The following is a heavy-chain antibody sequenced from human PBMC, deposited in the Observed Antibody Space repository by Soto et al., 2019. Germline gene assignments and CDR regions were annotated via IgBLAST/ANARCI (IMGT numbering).Heavy chain of an antibody. CDR3: ATVWFGESPSSY. CDR1: GFTFSSYS. CDR2: ISSSSSYI. J-gene: IGHJ4*02. Sequence: GGSLRLSCAASGFTFSSYSMNWVRQAPGKGLEWVSSISSSSSYIYYADSVKGRFTISRDNAKNSLYLQMNSLRAEDTAVYYCATVWFGESPSSYWGQGTLVTVSS. V-gene: IGHV3-21*01. D-gene: IGHD3-10*01.